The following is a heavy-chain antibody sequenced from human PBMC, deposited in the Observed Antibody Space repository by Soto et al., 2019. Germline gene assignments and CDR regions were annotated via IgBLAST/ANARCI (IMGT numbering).Heavy chain of an antibody. CDR3: ARDNGGLYCGGDCYSSGMDV. V-gene: IGHV1-18*01. J-gene: IGHJ6*02. Sequence: QVQLVQSGAEVKKPGASVKVSCKASGYTFTSYGISWVRQAPGQGLEWMGWISAYNGNTNYAQKLQGRVTMTTDTSTSTAYMELRSLRSDDTAVYYCARDNGGLYCGGDCYSSGMDVWGQGTTVTVSS. CDR1: GYTFTSYG. CDR2: ISAYNGNT. D-gene: IGHD2-21*02.